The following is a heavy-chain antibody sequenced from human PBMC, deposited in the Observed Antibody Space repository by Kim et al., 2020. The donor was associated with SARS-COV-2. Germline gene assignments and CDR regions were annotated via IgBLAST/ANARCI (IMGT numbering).Heavy chain of an antibody. CDR2: IYYSGST. V-gene: IGHV4-31*03. CDR3: ARFGGDCSGGSCHDQSRPAPDY. D-gene: IGHD2-15*01. CDR1: GGSISSGGYY. J-gene: IGHJ4*02. Sequence: SETLSLTCTVSGGSISSGGYYWSWIRQHPGKGLEWIGYIYYSGSTYYNPSLKSRVTISVDTSKNQFSLKLSSVTAADTAVYYCARFGGDCSGGSCHDQSRPAPDYWGQGTLVTVSS.